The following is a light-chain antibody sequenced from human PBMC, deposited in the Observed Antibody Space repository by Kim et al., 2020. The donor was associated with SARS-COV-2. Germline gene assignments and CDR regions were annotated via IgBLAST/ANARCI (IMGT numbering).Light chain of an antibody. V-gene: IGLV1-40*01. CDR3: QSYYSSLSGSV. Sequence: VTISCPGGTHNNGAGYNLHCSHQHPGAAPNHLISDNSSRPSGVPDQLSGSKSGTTASLAITWLQAEDEADYYCQSYYSSLSGSVFGGGTQLTVL. CDR1: THNNGAGYN. J-gene: IGLJ2*01. CDR2: DNS.